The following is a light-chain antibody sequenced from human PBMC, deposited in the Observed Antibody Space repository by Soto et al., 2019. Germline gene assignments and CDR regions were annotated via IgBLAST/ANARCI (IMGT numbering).Light chain of an antibody. CDR2: GAS. V-gene: IGKV3-20*01. J-gene: IGKJ5*01. CDR3: QQYGTSPLVT. Sequence: EIVLTQSPGTLSLSPGERATLSCRASQSVSSSYLAWYQQKPGQAPRLLIYGASSRATGIPDRFSGSGSGKDFTLTISRLEPEVFAVYYCQQYGTSPLVTFGQGTRLEI. CDR1: QSVSSSY.